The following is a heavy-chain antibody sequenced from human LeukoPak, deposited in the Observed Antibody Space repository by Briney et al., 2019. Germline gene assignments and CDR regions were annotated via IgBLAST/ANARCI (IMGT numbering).Heavy chain of an antibody. CDR2: IYYSGST. V-gene: IGHV4-30-4*08. D-gene: IGHD2-2*01. CDR1: GGSISSGDYY. J-gene: IGHJ3*02. CDR3: AREVRYCSSTSCYPDAFDI. Sequence: SETLSLTCTVSGGSISSGDYYWSWIRQPPGTGLEWIGYIYYSGSTYYNPSLKSRVTISVDTSKNQFSLKLSSVTAADTAVYYCAREVRYCSSTSCYPDAFDIWGQGTMVTVSS.